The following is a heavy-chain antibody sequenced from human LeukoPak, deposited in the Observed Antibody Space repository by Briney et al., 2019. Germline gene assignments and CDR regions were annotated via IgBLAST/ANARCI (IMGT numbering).Heavy chain of an antibody. D-gene: IGHD3-22*01. Sequence: SQTLSLTCAISGDSFSSNNAAWNWIRQSPSRGLEWLGRTYYRSKWYNEYVGSAKSRITISPDTSRNQFSLQLNSVTPEDTAIYYCARGGHYYGSIGLYYFDYWGQGTLVTVSS. CDR1: GDSFSSNNAA. CDR2: TYYRSKWYN. V-gene: IGHV6-1*01. J-gene: IGHJ4*02. CDR3: ARGGHYYGSIGLYYFDY.